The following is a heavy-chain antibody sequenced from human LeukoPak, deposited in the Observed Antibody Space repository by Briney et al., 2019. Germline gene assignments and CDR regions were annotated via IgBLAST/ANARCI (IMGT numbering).Heavy chain of an antibody. D-gene: IGHD6-19*01. CDR1: GFNFDDYV. CDR2: LSGSGYDT. Sequence: PGGSLRLSCAASGFNFDDYVMTWVRQAPGKGLEWVSSLSGSGYDTYYADSVKGRFTISRDNSKNTLYLQMNSLRAEDTAVYYCARDGDSSGWYSEYFQHWGQGTLVTVSS. J-gene: IGHJ1*01. V-gene: IGHV3-23*01. CDR3: ARDGDSSGWYSEYFQH.